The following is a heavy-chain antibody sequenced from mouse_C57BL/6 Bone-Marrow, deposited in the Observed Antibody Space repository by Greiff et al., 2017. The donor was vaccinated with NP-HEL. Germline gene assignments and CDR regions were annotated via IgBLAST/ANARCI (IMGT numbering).Heavy chain of an antibody. CDR3: AKGRLRRDGAFAY. Sequence: VQLQQSGAELVRPGTSVKVSCKASGYAFTNYLIEWVKQRPGQGLEWIGVINPGSGGTNYNEKFKGKATLTADKSSSNAYMQLSSLTSVVSAVCFCAKGRLRRDGAFAYWGQGTLVTVSA. CDR2: INPGSGGT. J-gene: IGHJ3*01. D-gene: IGHD2-4*01. V-gene: IGHV1-54*01. CDR1: GYAFTNYL.